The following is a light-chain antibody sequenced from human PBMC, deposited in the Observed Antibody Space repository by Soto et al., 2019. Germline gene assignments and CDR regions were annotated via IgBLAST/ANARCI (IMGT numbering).Light chain of an antibody. J-gene: IGKJ2*01. Sequence: DIPMTQSPSTLSASVGDRVTITCRASQSISSWLAWYQQKPGKAPKLLIYKASKLESGVPSRLSGSGSGTEFALTISNLQPDDFATYYCQQYMSAYSFGQGTKLDIE. CDR1: QSISSW. V-gene: IGKV1-5*03. CDR2: KAS. CDR3: QQYMSAYS.